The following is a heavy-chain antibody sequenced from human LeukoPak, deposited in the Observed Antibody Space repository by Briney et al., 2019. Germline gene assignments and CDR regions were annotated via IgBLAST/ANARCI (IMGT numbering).Heavy chain of an antibody. J-gene: IGHJ4*02. D-gene: IGHD2-8*02. CDR1: GDSISSSIYQ. CDR3: ARQIGGGGYWATRKPTPLDY. Sequence: SETLSLTCTVSGDSISSSIYQWGWIRQPPGKGLEWIGSIYYGGSTFYNPSLKSRVTISVDTSKNQFSLKLTSMTAADTAAYYCARQIGGGGYWATRKPTPLDYWGQGTLVTVSS. CDR2: IYYGGST. V-gene: IGHV4-39*01.